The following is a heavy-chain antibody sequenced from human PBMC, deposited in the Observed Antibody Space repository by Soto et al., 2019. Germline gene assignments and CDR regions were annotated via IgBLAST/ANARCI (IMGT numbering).Heavy chain of an antibody. CDR3: LITTSAFGI. CDR1: GFTLSVYW. J-gene: IGHJ3*02. CDR2: IKQDGSER. D-gene: IGHD1-20*01. V-gene: IGHV3-7*01. Sequence: QLVESGGALVQPGGSLRLSCAASGFTLSVYWMNXVRQAPGKGLEWVANIKQDGSERNYVDSVKGRFTISRDNAKNSLYLQMNSLGADDTAVYXXLITTSAFGICGQGTLVTVSS.